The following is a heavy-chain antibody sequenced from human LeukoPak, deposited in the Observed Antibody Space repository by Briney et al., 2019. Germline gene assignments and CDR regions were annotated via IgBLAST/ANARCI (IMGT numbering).Heavy chain of an antibody. CDR3: AGTPSGWYSPGNVD. V-gene: IGHV3-7*03. Sequence: GGSLRLSCATSGYTFNKYWMSWVRQAPGKGLEWVANIRQDGREKYYLDSVGGRFTIPRDNARTSVYLQMDRLRAQGTAVYVFAGTPSGWYSPGNVDWGQGTLVTVSS. CDR2: IRQDGREK. D-gene: IGHD6-13*01. J-gene: IGHJ4*02. CDR1: GYTFNKYW.